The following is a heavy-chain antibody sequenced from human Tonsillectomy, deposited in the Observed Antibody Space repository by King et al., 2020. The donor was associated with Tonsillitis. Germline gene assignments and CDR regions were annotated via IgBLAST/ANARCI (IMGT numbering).Heavy chain of an antibody. CDR1: GFTFSSYA. V-gene: IGHV3-23*04. CDR2: ISGSGGST. CDR3: AKDMGDYYDSSGYGWFDP. J-gene: IGHJ5*02. D-gene: IGHD3-22*01. Sequence: VQLVESGGGLVQPGGSLRLSCAASGFTFSSYATSWVRQAPGKGLEWVSAISGSGGSTYYADSVKGRFTISRDNSKNTLYLQMNSLRAEDTAVYYCAKDMGDYYDSSGYGWFDPWGQGTLVTVSS.